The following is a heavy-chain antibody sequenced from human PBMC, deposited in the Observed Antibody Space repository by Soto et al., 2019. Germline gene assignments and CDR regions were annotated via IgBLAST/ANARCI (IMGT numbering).Heavy chain of an antibody. J-gene: IGHJ5*02. CDR2: IYYSGST. CDR3: AKVGPYDSGSYMFRYDRFDP. D-gene: IGHD3-10*01. CDR1: GGSISSSSYY. Sequence: SETLSLTCTVSGGSISSSSYYWGWIRQPPGKGLEWIGSIYYSGSTYYNPSLKSRVTISRDSARNTLYLQMNGLRVDDTAVYYCAKVGPYDSGSYMFRYDRFDPWGQGTQVTVSS. V-gene: IGHV4-39*07.